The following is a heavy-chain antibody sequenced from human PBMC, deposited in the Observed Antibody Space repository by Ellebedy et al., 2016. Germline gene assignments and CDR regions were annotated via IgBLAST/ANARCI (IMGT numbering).Heavy chain of an antibody. CDR3: AKRGTGYSSSWYGYYFDY. Sequence: GGSLRLSCAASGFTFSSYAMSWVRQAPGKGLEWVSAISGSGGSTYYADSVKGRFTISRDNSKNTLYLQMNSLRAEDTAVYYRAKRGTGYSSSWYGYYFDYWGQGTLVTVSS. J-gene: IGHJ4*02. D-gene: IGHD6-13*01. CDR1: GFTFSSYA. CDR2: ISGSGGST. V-gene: IGHV3-23*01.